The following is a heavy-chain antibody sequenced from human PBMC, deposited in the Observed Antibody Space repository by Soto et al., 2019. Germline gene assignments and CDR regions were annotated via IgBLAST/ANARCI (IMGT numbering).Heavy chain of an antibody. V-gene: IGHV5-51*01. D-gene: IGHD3-10*01. CDR1: GYSFTSYH. Sequence: PGESLKISCKGSGYSFTSYHIVWVRQMPGKGLEWMGIIYPGDSETRYSPSLQGQVTMSADKSTSTAYLQWSSLKASDTAMYYCARRHLGGYGSGSWHAFDIWGQGTMVTVSS. CDR2: IYPGDSET. CDR3: ARRHLGGYGSGSWHAFDI. J-gene: IGHJ3*02.